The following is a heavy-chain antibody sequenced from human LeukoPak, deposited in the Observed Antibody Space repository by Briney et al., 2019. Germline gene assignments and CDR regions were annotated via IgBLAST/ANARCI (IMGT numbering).Heavy chain of an antibody. V-gene: IGHV3-66*01. CDR1: GFTFSTYA. J-gene: IGHJ3*02. D-gene: IGHD1-26*01. CDR3: AIVGATGRYDAFDI. CDR2: IYSGGST. Sequence: PGGSLRLSCAASGFTFSTYAMTWVRQAPGKGLGWVSVIYSGGSTYYADSVKGRFTISRDNSKNTLYLQMNSLRAEDTAVYYCAIVGATGRYDAFDIWGQGTMVTVSS.